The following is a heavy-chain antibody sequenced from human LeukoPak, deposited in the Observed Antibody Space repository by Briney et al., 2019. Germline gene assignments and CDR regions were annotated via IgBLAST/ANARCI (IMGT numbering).Heavy chain of an antibody. CDR2: ISAYNGNT. Sequence: VASVKVSCKASGYTFTSYGISWVRQAPGQGPEWMGWISAYNGNTNYAQKLQGRVTMTTDTSTSTAYMELRSLRSDDTAVYYCARGSYPDCTNGVCPFDYWGQGTLVTVSS. V-gene: IGHV1-18*01. D-gene: IGHD2-8*01. CDR3: ARGSYPDCTNGVCPFDY. J-gene: IGHJ4*02. CDR1: GYTFTSYG.